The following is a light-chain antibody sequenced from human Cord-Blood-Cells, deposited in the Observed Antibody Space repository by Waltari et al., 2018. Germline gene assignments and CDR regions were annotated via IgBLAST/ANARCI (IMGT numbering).Light chain of an antibody. CDR1: SSDVGGYTY. V-gene: IGLV2-14*01. CDR2: DVS. J-gene: IGLJ3*02. Sequence: QSALTQPASVSGSPGQSITISCPGTSSDVGGYTYVSWYQQHPGKAPKLMIYDVSNRPSGVSNRFSGSKSGNTASLTISGLQAEDEADYYCSSYTSSSTNWVFGGGTKLTVL. CDR3: SSYTSSSTNWV.